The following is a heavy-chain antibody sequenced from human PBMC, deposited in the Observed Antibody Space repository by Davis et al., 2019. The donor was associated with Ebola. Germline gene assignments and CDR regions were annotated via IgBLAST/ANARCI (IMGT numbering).Heavy chain of an antibody. D-gene: IGHD1-14*01. Sequence: PGGSLRLSCAASGFTFSSYGMHWVRQAPGKGLEWVAVISYDGSNKYYADSVKGRFTISRDNSKNTLYLQMNSLRAEDTAVYYCAKFSTEGYFDYWGQGTLVTVSS. J-gene: IGHJ4*02. V-gene: IGHV3-30*18. CDR3: AKFSTEGYFDY. CDR1: GFTFSSYG. CDR2: ISYDGSNK.